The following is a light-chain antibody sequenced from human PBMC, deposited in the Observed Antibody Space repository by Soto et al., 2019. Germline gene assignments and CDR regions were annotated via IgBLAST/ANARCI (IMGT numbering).Light chain of an antibody. V-gene: IGKV1-39*01. Sequence: DIQMTQSPSSLSASVGDRVTITCRASQSISSYLNWYQQQPGKAPNLLIYGASSLQSGVPSRFSGSGSGTDFSLTISSLQPEDFATYYCQQSYSTPPTFGQGTRVEIK. CDR2: GAS. CDR1: QSISSY. CDR3: QQSYSTPPT. J-gene: IGKJ1*01.